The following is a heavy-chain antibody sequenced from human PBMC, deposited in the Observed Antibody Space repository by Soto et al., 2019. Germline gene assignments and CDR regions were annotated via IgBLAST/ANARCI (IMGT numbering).Heavy chain of an antibody. V-gene: IGHV2-5*02. CDR2: IYWDDDE. J-gene: IGHJ4*02. Sequence: QITLKESGPTLVRPTQTLTLTCTVSGFSLSTSGVGVAWIRQPPGKALEWLGIIYWDDDERYSPSLRSRLTITKDTSLNQVVLRMTIMDPLDTATYYCAHSDPEGWALEYWGQGLLVTVSS. CDR3: AHSDPEGWALEY. CDR1: GFSLSTSGVG.